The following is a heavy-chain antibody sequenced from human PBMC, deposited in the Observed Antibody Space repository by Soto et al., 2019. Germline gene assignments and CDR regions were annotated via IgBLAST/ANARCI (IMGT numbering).Heavy chain of an antibody. CDR2: IYWNDDK. J-gene: IGHJ6*02. D-gene: IGHD3-3*01. Sequence: SGPTLVTPTQTLTLTCTFSEFSLSTSGMGGGWIRQPPGKALEWLALIYWNDDKRYSPSLKSRLTITKDTSKNQVVLTMTNIDPVDTATYYCAHIISASSGDYYDFWSIYPPPYGTDGWGQGTTVTVSS. CDR1: EFSLSTSGMG. CDR3: AHIISASSGDYYDFWSIYPPPYGTDG. V-gene: IGHV2-5*01.